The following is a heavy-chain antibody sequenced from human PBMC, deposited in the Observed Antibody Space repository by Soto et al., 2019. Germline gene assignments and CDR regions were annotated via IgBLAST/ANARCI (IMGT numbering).Heavy chain of an antibody. CDR2: ISYDGNNE. J-gene: IGHJ6*02. D-gene: IGHD3-10*01. Sequence: QVQLVESGGGVVQPGRSLRLSCAASGFTFSMYGIHWVRQAPGKGLEWVAVISYDGNNEYYGDSVKGRFTISRDNYKHSLDLQMNSLRAEDTAVYYCAKDMFGYYASGRLPLDVWGQGSTVTVSS. CDR1: GFTFSMYG. CDR3: AKDMFGYYASGRLPLDV. V-gene: IGHV3-30*18.